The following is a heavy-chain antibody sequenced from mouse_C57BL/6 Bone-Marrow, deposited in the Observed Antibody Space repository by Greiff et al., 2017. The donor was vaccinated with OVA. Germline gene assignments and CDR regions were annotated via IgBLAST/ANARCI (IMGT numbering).Heavy chain of an antibody. Sequence: EVQLVESGGGLVKPGGSLKLSCAASGFTFSDYGMHWVRQAPEKGLEWVAYISSGSSTTYYADTVKGRFTISRDNAKNTLFLQMTSLTSEDTAMYYGARGYYGSSYLDYWGQGTTLTVSS. V-gene: IGHV5-17*01. CDR1: GFTFSDYG. J-gene: IGHJ2*01. CDR2: ISSGSSTT. CDR3: ARGYYGSSYLDY. D-gene: IGHD1-1*01.